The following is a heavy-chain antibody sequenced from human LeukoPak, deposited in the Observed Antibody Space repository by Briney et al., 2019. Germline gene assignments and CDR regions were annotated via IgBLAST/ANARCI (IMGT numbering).Heavy chain of an antibody. CDR3: AKVKTGHYFDY. CDR2: ISGTGGST. Sequence: GGSLRLSCAASGFTFSNYAMSWVRQAPGKGLEWVSSISGTGGSTYYADSVKGRFTISRDNSNNTLFLQMNSLRAEDTAVYYCAKVKTGHYFDYWGQGTLVTVSS. CDR1: GFTFSNYA. V-gene: IGHV3-23*01. D-gene: IGHD1-1*01. J-gene: IGHJ4*02.